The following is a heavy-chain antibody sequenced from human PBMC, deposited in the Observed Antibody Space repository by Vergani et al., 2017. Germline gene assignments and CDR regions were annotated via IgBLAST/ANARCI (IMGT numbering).Heavy chain of an antibody. V-gene: IGHV4-38-2*02. J-gene: IGHJ3*02. CDR1: GYSISSGYY. D-gene: IGHD2-15*01. CDR2: IYHSGST. CDR3: AREDCSGGSCYSDI. Sequence: QVQLQESGPGLVKPSETLSLTCAVSGYSISSGYYWGWIRQPPGKGLEWIGSIYHSGSTYYNPSLKSRVTISVDTSKNQFSLKLSSVTAADTAVYYCAREDCSGGSCYSDIWGQGTMVTVSS.